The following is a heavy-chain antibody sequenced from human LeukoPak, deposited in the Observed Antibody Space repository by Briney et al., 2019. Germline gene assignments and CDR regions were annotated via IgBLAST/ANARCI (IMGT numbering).Heavy chain of an antibody. Sequence: GRSLRLSCAASGFTFSSYAMHWVRQAPGKGLEWVAVISYDGSNKYYADSVKGRFTISRDNSKNTLYLQMNSLRAEDTAVYYCARTSRYAVEDWGQGTLVTVSS. CDR1: GFTFSSYA. CDR2: ISYDGSNK. J-gene: IGHJ4*02. D-gene: IGHD3-9*01. CDR3: ARTSRYAVED. V-gene: IGHV3-30-3*01.